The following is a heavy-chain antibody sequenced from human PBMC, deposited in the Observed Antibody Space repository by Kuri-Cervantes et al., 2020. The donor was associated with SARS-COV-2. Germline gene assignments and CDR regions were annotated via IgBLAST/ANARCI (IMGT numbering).Heavy chain of an antibody. D-gene: IGHD3-22*01. CDR2: INAGNGNP. CDR1: VYTFTSYA. CDR3: AREYYDSSGYYYYYYYGMDV. J-gene: IGHJ6*02. V-gene: IGHV1-3*01. Sequence: ASVKVSCKASVYTFTSYAMHWVRQAPGQRLEWMGWINAGNGNPKYSQKFQGRVTITRDTSASTAYMELSSLRSEDTAVYYCAREYYDSSGYYYYYYYGMDVWGQGTTVTVSS.